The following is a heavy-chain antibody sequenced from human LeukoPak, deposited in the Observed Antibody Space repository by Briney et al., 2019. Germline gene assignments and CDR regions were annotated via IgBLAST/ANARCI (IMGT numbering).Heavy chain of an antibody. CDR2: TYYRSKWYN. V-gene: IGHV6-1*01. CDR3: ARELSCSSTSCYSTVPYFDY. Sequence: SQTLSLTCAISGDSVSSNSAAWNWTRQSPSRGLEWLGRTYYRSKWYNDYAVSVKSRITINPDTSKNQFSLQLNSVTPEDTAVYYCARELSCSSTSCYSTVPYFDYWGQGTLVTVSS. D-gene: IGHD2-2*01. CDR1: GDSVSSNSAA. J-gene: IGHJ4*02.